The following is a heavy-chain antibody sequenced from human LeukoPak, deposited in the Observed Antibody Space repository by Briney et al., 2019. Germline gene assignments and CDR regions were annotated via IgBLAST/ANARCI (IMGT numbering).Heavy chain of an antibody. CDR1: GFTVSSNY. CDR2: IYSGGST. V-gene: IGHV3-53*01. J-gene: IGHJ6*02. Sequence: PGGSLRLSCAASGFTVSSNYMSWVRQAPGKGLEWVSVIYSGGSTYYADSVKGRFTISRDNPKNTLYLQMNSLRAEDTAVYYCARGGYSYGYGVDYYYYYGMDVWGQGTTVTVSS. CDR3: ARGGYSYGYGVDYYYYYGMDV. D-gene: IGHD5-18*01.